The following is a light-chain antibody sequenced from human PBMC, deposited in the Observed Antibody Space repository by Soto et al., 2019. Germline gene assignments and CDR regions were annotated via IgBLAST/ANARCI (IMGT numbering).Light chain of an antibody. CDR3: GAWDSSLNGYV. V-gene: IGLV1-44*01. J-gene: IGLJ1*01. CDR2: SDK. Sequence: QSVLAQPPSASGTPGQRRTISCYGDRSNIGTNPVAWYQQLPGTAPKLLINSDKHRPSGVPDRFSASRSGASASLAISGLQSEDEADYFCGAWDSSLNGYVFGTGTKVTVL. CDR1: RSNIGTNP.